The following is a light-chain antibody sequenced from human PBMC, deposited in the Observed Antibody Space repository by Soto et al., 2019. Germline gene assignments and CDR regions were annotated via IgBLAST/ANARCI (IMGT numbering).Light chain of an antibody. CDR2: RNN. V-gene: IGLV1-47*01. Sequence: QSVLTQPPSASGTPGQRVTISCSGSSSNIGSNYVYWYQQFPGTAPKLLIYRNNQRPSGVPDRFSGSKSGTSASLAISGLRSAEDADYYCGAGCDSRSAYVVFGGGTKLTVL. J-gene: IGLJ2*01. CDR3: GAGCDSRSAYVV. CDR1: SSNIGSNY.